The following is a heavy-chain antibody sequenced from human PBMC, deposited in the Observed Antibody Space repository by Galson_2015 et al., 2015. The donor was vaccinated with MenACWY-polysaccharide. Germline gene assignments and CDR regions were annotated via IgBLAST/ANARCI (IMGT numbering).Heavy chain of an antibody. V-gene: IGHV3-74*01. CDR3: ARAGGKYCSGGNCDFNWFDP. D-gene: IGHD2-15*01. J-gene: IGHJ5*02. CDR2: TNGDGRAT. CDR1: GFTFSSYW. Sequence: SLRLSCAASGFTFSSYWMHWVRQAPGKGLVWVSRTNGDGRATGYADSVKGRFTISRDNAKNTRYLQMNSLRAEDTAMYYCARAGGKYCSGGNCDFNWFDPWGQGTLVTVSS.